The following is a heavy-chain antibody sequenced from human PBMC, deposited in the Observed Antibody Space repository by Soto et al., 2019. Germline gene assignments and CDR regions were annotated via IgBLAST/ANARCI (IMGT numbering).Heavy chain of an antibody. D-gene: IGHD2-15*01. J-gene: IGHJ6*02. Sequence: ASVKVSCKASGYTVTSYGISWVRQAPGQGLEWMGWISAYNGNTNYAQKLQGRVTMTTDTSTSTAYMELRSLRSDDTAVYYCARGGIVVVVAATPSYYYYGMDVWGQGTTVTVSS. CDR3: ARGGIVVVVAATPSYYYYGMDV. CDR2: ISAYNGNT. V-gene: IGHV1-18*04. CDR1: GYTVTSYG.